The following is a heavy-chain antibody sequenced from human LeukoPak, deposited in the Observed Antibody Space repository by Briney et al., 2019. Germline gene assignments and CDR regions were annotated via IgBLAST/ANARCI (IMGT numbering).Heavy chain of an antibody. CDR2: IYYSGST. CDR3: AREYSTSLDS. Sequence: SETLSLTCTVSGGSITSYYWSWLRQLPGKGLEWIGYIYYSGSTNYNPSLKSRVTMSVDTSKNQFSLKLNSVTAADTAVYYCAREYSTSLDSWGQGTLVTVSS. CDR1: GGSITSYY. J-gene: IGHJ4*02. V-gene: IGHV4-59*01. D-gene: IGHD6-13*01.